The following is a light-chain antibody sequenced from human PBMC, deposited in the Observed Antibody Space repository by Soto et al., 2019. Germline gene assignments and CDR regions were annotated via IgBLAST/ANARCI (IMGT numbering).Light chain of an antibody. J-gene: IGKJ4*01. Sequence: DIQMTQSPPSLSASIGDRVSITCRASQAIKTSLAWYQKKPGEPPQLLIFTASRSEGGVPSRFRGSGSGTDFTLTITGLQPEDFAAYYCQQYDNGPLTFGGGTEVE. V-gene: IGKV1-NL1*01. CDR1: QAIKTS. CDR2: TAS. CDR3: QQYDNGPLT.